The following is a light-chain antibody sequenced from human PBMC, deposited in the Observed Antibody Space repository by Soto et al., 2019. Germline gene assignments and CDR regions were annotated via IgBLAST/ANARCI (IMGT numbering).Light chain of an antibody. J-gene: IGKJ1*01. Sequence: DIQMTQSPASLSASVGDRFTITFLASQYISSYLNWYQQKPGKAPKLLIYAASSLQSGVPSRFSGSGSGTDFTLTISSLQPEDFATYYCQQSYSTPPTFGQGTKVDI. V-gene: IGKV1-39*01. CDR1: QYISSY. CDR3: QQSYSTPPT. CDR2: AAS.